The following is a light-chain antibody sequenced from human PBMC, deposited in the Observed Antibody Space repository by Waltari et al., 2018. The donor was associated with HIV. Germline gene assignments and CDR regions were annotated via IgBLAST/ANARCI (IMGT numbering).Light chain of an antibody. V-gene: IGKV3-11*01. CDR1: QSVSTY. J-gene: IGKJ1*01. CDR3: QQRTNWPTWT. Sequence: LTPSPATLSFSPSERATLSSRASQSVSTYLAWYQQRPGQAPRLLIYDASDRATGIPARFSGSGSGTDFTLTISSLEPEDFAVYYCQQRTNWPTWTFGQGTKVEIK. CDR2: DAS.